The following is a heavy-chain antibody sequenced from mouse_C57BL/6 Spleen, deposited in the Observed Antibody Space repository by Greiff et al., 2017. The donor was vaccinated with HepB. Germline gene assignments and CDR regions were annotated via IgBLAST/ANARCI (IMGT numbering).Heavy chain of an antibody. CDR3: ARDYYCSPDY. D-gene: IGHD1-1*01. CDR1: GYTFTSYW. J-gene: IGHJ2*01. Sequence: QVQLQQPGAELVMPGASVKLSCKASGYTFTSYWMHWVKQRPGQGLEWIGEIDPSDSYTNYNQKFKGKSTLTVDKSSSTAYMQLSSLTSEDSAVYYCARDYYCSPDYWGQGTTLTVSS. CDR2: IDPSDSYT. V-gene: IGHV1-69*01.